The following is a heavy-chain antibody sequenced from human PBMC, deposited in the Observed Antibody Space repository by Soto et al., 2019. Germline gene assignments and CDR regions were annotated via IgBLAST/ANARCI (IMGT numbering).Heavy chain of an antibody. V-gene: IGHV3-23*01. D-gene: IGHD2-21*01. J-gene: IGHJ4*02. CDR2: ISNSGGDT. CDR3: ANRDCGGGVCHPFDS. Sequence: GGSLRLSCAASGFTFSGYSMTWVRQAPGKGLEWVSIISNSGGDTYYADSVKGRFTISRDNSKNTLYLQMNSLRAEDTAVYYCANRDCGGGVCHPFDSWGQGTLVTVSS. CDR1: GFTFSGYS.